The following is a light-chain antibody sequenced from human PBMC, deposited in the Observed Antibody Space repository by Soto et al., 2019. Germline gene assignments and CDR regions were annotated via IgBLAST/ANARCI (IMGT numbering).Light chain of an antibody. CDR3: QQSYSTPRT. CDR2: AAS. CDR1: QGISSY. J-gene: IGKJ5*01. Sequence: IRMTQSPSSLSASTGERAPLTCPASQGISSYLAWYQPKPGKAPKLLIYAASSLQSGVPSRFSGSGSGTDCTLTISSLQPEDWATDYCQQSYSTPRTVGQGTRLEIK. V-gene: IGKV1-39*01.